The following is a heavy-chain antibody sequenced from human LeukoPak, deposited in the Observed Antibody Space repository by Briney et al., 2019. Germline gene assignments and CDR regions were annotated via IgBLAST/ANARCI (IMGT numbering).Heavy chain of an antibody. J-gene: IGHJ3*02. D-gene: IGHD1-26*01. V-gene: IGHV3-53*01. CDR3: AREVRLYSGSPPDAFDI. Sequence: GGSLRLSCAASGFTVSSNYMSWVRQAPGKGLEWASVIYSGGSTYYADSVKGRFTISRDNSKNTLYLQMNSLRAEDTAVYYCAREVRLYSGSPPDAFDIWGQGTMVTVSS. CDR2: IYSGGST. CDR1: GFTVSSNY.